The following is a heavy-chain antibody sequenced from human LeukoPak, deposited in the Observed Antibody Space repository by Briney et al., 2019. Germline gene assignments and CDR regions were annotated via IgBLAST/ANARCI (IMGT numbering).Heavy chain of an antibody. V-gene: IGHV4-39*01. CDR2: IYYSGST. Sequence: SETLSLTCTVSGGSISSSSYYWGWVRQPPGKGLEWIGSIYYSGSTYYNPSLKRRVTISVDTSKNQFSLKLSSVTAADTAVYYCARSPYSSGWYADYWGQGTLVTVSS. CDR1: GGSISSSSYY. D-gene: IGHD6-19*01. J-gene: IGHJ4*02. CDR3: ARSPYSSGWYADY.